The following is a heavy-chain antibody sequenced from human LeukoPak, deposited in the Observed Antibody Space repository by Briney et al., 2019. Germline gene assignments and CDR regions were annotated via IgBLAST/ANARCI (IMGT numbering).Heavy chain of an antibody. Sequence: KTSETLSLTCTVSGGSISSYYWSWIRQPPGKGLEWIGYIYYSGSTNYNPSLKSRVTISVDTSKNQFSLKLSSVTAADTAVYYCARWGDGDATNTGFGLGQYYYYYYGMDVWGQGTTVTVSS. D-gene: IGHD4-17*01. CDR2: IYYSGST. V-gene: IGHV4-59*01. CDR3: ARWGDGDATNTGFGLGQYYYYYYGMDV. J-gene: IGHJ6*02. CDR1: GGSISSYY.